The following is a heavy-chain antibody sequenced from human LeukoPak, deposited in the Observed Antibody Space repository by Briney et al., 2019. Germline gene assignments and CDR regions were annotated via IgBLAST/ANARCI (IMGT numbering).Heavy chain of an antibody. Sequence: SKTLSLTCTVSGGSISSGNNHWSWIRQPAGKGLEWIGHIYTSGSTNYNPSLKSRVTISVDTSKNQFSLKLSSVTAADTAVYYCATTTVTTSAGFDYWGQGTLVTVSP. V-gene: IGHV4-61*09. D-gene: IGHD4-17*01. J-gene: IGHJ4*02. CDR3: ATTTVTTSAGFDY. CDR1: GGSISSGNNH. CDR2: IYTSGST.